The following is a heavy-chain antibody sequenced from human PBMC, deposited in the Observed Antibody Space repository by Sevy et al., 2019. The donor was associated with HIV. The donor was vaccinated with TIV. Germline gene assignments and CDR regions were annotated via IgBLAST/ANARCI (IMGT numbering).Heavy chain of an antibody. Sequence: SETLSLTCTVSGGSISSHYWSWIRQFAGKGLEWIGRIYTSGSTNYNPSLKSRVTMSVDTSKKQFSLKLSSVTAADTAVYYCARVHGDYTYFDYWGQGTLVTVSS. V-gene: IGHV4-4*07. CDR3: ARVHGDYTYFDY. CDR2: IYTSGST. J-gene: IGHJ4*02. CDR1: GGSISSHY. D-gene: IGHD4-17*01.